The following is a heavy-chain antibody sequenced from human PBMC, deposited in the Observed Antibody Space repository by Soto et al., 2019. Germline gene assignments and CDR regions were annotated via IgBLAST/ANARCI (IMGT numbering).Heavy chain of an antibody. J-gene: IGHJ4*02. V-gene: IGHV1-69*06. CDR2: IVPNVGTV. D-gene: IGHD3-3*01. CDR1: GGTFSSFINYP. Sequence: VKVSCKSSGGTFSSFINYPINWVRQAPGQGLEWMGGIVPNVGTVNYAQKFRGKVTITADKSTGTAYMELSSLRSEDTALYYCARRDTSGFLRYFDNWGQGTQVTVSS. CDR3: ARRDTSGFLRYFDN.